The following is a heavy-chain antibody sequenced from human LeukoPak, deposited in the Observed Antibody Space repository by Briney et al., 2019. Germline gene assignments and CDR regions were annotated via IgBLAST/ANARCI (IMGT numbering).Heavy chain of an antibody. CDR2: IHYSGTT. Sequence: SETLSLTCTVSGGSISAYYWSWIRQPPGKGLEWIGYIHYSGTTNYYPSLKSRVTIALDMSKNQFSLKPNSVTAADTAVYYCARFGTSSSRFFDQWGQGTLVTVSS. J-gene: IGHJ4*02. V-gene: IGHV4-59*01. D-gene: IGHD6-6*01. CDR1: GGSISAYY. CDR3: ARFGTSSSRFFDQ.